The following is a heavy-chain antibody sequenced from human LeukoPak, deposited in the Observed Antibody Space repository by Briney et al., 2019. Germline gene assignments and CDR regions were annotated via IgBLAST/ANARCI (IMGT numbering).Heavy chain of an antibody. J-gene: IGHJ4*02. CDR3: AKDLVLGGTTGFDY. V-gene: IGHV3-9*01. D-gene: IGHD3-16*01. CDR1: GFTFDDYA. Sequence: PGRSLRLSCAASGFTFDDYAMHWVRQAPGKGLEWVSGISWNSGSIGYADSVKGRFTISRDNAKNSLYLQMNSLRTEDTALYYCAKDLVLGGTTGFDYWGQGTLVTVSS. CDR2: ISWNSGSI.